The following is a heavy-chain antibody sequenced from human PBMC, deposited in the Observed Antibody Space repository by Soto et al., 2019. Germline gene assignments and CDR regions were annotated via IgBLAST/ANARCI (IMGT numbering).Heavy chain of an antibody. CDR3: ARDAIDYGGHDAFDI. CDR2: IIPIFGTA. D-gene: IGHD4-17*01. J-gene: IGHJ3*02. V-gene: IGHV1-69*06. CDR1: GGTFSSYA. Sequence: PSVKVSCKASGGTFSSYAISWVRQAPGPGLEWMGGIIPIFGTANYAQKFQGRVTIPADKSTSTAYMELSSLRSEDTAVYYCARDAIDYGGHDAFDIWGQGTMVTVSS.